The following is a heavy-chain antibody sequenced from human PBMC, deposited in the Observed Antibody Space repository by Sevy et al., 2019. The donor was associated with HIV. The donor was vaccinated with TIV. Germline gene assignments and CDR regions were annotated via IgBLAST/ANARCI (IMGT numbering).Heavy chain of an antibody. D-gene: IGHD2-15*01. V-gene: IGHV4-31*03. CDR3: AGVWGGQMVVLRSEPAYFDY. J-gene: IGHJ4*02. Sequence: SETLSLTCTVSGGSISSGGYYWSWIRQHPGKGLEWIGYIYYSGSTYYNPSLKSRVTISVDTYKNQFSLKLSSGTAAETAEIYCAGVWGGQMVVLRSEPAYFDYWGQGTLVTVSS. CDR2: IYYSGST. CDR1: GGSISSGGYY.